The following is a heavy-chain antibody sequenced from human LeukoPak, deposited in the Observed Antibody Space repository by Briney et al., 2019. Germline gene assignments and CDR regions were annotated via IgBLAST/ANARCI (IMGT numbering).Heavy chain of an antibody. D-gene: IGHD2-2*02. J-gene: IGHJ3*02. CDR1: GGSISSYH. CDR2: IYTSGST. Sequence: PSETLSLTCTVSGGSISSYHWSWIRQPAGKGLEWIGRIYTSGSTNYNPSLKSRVTMSVDTSKNQFSLKLSSVTAADTAVYYCARDSRYCSSTSCYTPGAFGIWGQGTMVTVSS. CDR3: ARDSRYCSSTSCYTPGAFGI. V-gene: IGHV4-4*07.